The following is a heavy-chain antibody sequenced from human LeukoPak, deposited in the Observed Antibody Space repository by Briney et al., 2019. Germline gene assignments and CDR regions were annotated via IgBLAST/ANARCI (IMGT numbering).Heavy chain of an antibody. D-gene: IGHD3-10*01. CDR1: GFILRNEA. Sequence: PGGSLRLSCTASGFILRNEAMTWVRQAPGKGLEWVGRIKSRSHGTTTDLSAPVRVRFSVSSDDSTSTPFLQMNSLKIDDAGVYYCALAWFGDSRDGLDIWGHGTMALVSS. V-gene: IGHV3-15*01. CDR2: IKSRSHGTTT. J-gene: IGHJ3*02. CDR3: ALAWFGDSRDGLDI.